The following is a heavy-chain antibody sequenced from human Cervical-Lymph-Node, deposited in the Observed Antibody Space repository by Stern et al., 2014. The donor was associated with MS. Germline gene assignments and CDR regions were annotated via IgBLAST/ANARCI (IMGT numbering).Heavy chain of an antibody. CDR2: IKQDGSEK. V-gene: IGHV3-7*03. J-gene: IGHJ4*02. D-gene: IGHD6-19*01. Sequence: PPGKGLEWVANIKQDGSEKYYVDSVKGRFTISRDNAKNSLYLQMNSLRAEDTAVYYCARDGKAVAGDPYFDYWGQGTLVTVSS. CDR3: ARDGKAVAGDPYFDY.